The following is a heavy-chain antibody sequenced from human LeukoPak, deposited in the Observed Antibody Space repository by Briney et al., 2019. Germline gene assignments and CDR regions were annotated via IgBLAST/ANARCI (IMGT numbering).Heavy chain of an antibody. Sequence: GRSLRLSCAASGFTFTNFAMHWVRQAPGKGLEWVSLIYSGGSTYYADSVKGRFTISRDNSKNTLYLQMNSLRAEDTAVYYCAREGYFDSSGPSGWGQGTLVTVSS. CDR2: IYSGGST. CDR1: GFTFTNFA. V-gene: IGHV3-66*01. J-gene: IGHJ4*02. CDR3: AREGYFDSSGPSG. D-gene: IGHD3-22*01.